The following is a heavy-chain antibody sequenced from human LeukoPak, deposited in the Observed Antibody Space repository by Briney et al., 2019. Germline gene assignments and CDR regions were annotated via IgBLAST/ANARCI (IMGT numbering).Heavy chain of an antibody. J-gene: IGHJ6*03. Sequence: GGSLRLSCAASGFTFSSYSMNWVRQAPGKGLEWVSYISSSSSTIYYADSVKGRFTISRDNAKNSLYLQMNSLRAEDTAVYYCASLQQLVSYYYYYYMDVWGKGTTVTVSS. CDR2: ISSSSSTI. V-gene: IGHV3-48*01. CDR1: GFTFSSYS. CDR3: ASLQQLVSYYYYYYMDV. D-gene: IGHD6-13*01.